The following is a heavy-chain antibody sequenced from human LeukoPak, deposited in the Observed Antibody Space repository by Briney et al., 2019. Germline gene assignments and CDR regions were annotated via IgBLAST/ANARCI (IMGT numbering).Heavy chain of an antibody. CDR1: GGSISSYY. J-gene: IGHJ6*03. Sequence: PSETLSLTCTVSGGSISSYYWSWIWQPAGRGLEWIGRIYTSGSTNYNPSLKSRVTISVDKSKNQFSLKLSSVTAADTAVYYCARERGCGGDCYGRGYYYYMDVWGKGTTVTVSS. CDR2: IYTSGST. D-gene: IGHD2-21*02. V-gene: IGHV4-4*07. CDR3: ARERGCGGDCYGRGYYYYMDV.